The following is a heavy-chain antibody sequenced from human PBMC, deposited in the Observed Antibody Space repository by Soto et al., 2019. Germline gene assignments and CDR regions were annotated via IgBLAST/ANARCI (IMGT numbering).Heavy chain of an antibody. Sequence: SETLSLTCAVSGGSISSSNWWSWVRQPPGKGLEWIGEIYHSGSTNYNPSLKSRVTISVDKSKNQFSLKLSSVTAADTAVYYCAREIGFWSDYAGHYYYYGMDVWGQGTTVTVSS. CDR3: AREIGFWSDYAGHYYYYGMDV. D-gene: IGHD3-3*01. CDR2: IYHSGST. J-gene: IGHJ6*02. CDR1: GGSISSSNW. V-gene: IGHV4-4*02.